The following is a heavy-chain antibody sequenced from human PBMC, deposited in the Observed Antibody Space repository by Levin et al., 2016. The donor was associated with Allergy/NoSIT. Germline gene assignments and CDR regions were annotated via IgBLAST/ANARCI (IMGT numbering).Heavy chain of an antibody. J-gene: IGHJ4*02. CDR1: GGSISTYY. D-gene: IGHD3-10*01. CDR2: IYSSGSP. Sequence: SETLSLTCTVSGGSISTYYWSWIRKPPGKGMEWIGYIYSSGSPNYNPSLKNRVTISVDTSKNQFSLNVNSVTAADTAVYYCARVRIRRITQIPTYYFDYWGQGTLVTVSS. V-gene: IGHV4-59*08. CDR3: ARVRIRRITQIPTYYFDY.